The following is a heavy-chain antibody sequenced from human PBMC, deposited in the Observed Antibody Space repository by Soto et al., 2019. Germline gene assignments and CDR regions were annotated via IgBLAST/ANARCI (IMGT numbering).Heavy chain of an antibody. V-gene: IGHV1-69*08. CDR3: ARDLIVVVTASNGMDV. CDR1: GGTFSSYT. Sequence: QVQLVQSGAEVKKPGSSVKVSCKASGGTFSSYTISWVRQAPGQGLGWMGRIIPILGIANYAQKFQGRVTMTADKSTSTGYMELSSLRSEDTAVYYCARDLIVVVTASNGMDVWGQGTTVTVSS. J-gene: IGHJ6*02. CDR2: IIPILGIA. D-gene: IGHD2-21*02.